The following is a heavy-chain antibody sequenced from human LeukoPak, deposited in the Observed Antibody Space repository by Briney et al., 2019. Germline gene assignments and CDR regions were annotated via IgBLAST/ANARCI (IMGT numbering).Heavy chain of an antibody. CDR3: AKGGDMMTGYYLYWYFDL. CDR1: GFTFSAYA. D-gene: IGHD3-9*01. V-gene: IGHV3-23*01. Sequence: PGGSLRLSCAASGFTFSAYAMSWVRQAPGKGLEWGADIRRSGSSTYYADSVKGRFTISRDNSKNTLYLQMNSLRPEDKAVYYCAKGGDMMTGYYLYWYFDLWGRGTLVAVSS. J-gene: IGHJ2*01. CDR2: IRRSGSST.